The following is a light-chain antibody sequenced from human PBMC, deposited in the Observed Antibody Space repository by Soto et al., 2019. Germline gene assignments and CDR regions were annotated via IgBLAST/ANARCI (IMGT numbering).Light chain of an antibody. J-gene: IGKJ4*01. CDR3: QQRSNWLLT. CDR1: QSVSSY. V-gene: IGKV3-11*01. CDR2: DAS. Sequence: EIVLTQSPATLSLSPGERATLSCRASQSVSSYLAWYQQKPGQAPRLLIYDASNRATGIPARFSGSGSGTDFTPTIRSLEPEDFAVYYCQQRSNWLLTFGGGTKVEIK.